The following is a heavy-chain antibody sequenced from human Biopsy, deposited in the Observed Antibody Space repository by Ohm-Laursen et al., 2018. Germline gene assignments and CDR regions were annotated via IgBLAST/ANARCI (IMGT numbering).Heavy chain of an antibody. Sequence: SVKVSCKASGAIFSNYAITWVRQAPGQGLEWMGGIIPLFGAPNYAQKFQGRLTITADESKSTTYMELSSLRSEDTAVYYCARLAQIYGDSPFDPWGRGTLVTVSS. CDR2: IIPLFGAP. D-gene: IGHD4-17*01. V-gene: IGHV1-69*13. J-gene: IGHJ2*01. CDR1: GAIFSNYA. CDR3: ARLAQIYGDSPFDP.